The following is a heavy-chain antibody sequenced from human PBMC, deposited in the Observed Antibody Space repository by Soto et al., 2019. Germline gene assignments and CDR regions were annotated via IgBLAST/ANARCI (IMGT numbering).Heavy chain of an antibody. V-gene: IGHV3-23*01. D-gene: IGHD2-8*02. Sequence: EVQLLESGGGVVQPGGSLRLSCAASGFTFNSYAMSWVRQAPGKGLEWVSGISSSGVSTFYADSVKGRFTISRDNSKNTLYLQMNRLRAEDTAVYYCARGGLSVLYIDYWGQGTLVTVSP. J-gene: IGHJ4*02. CDR3: ARGGLSVLYIDY. CDR1: GFTFNSYA. CDR2: ISSSGVST.